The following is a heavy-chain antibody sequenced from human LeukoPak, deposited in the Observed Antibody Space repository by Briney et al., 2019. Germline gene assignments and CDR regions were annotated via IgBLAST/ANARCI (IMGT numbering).Heavy chain of an antibody. CDR3: ARGTSGVSAGYY. CDR2: IYSGGST. D-gene: IGHD2-8*01. V-gene: IGHV3-53*01. J-gene: IGHJ4*02. Sequence: PGGSLRLSCAASGFSFSTYWMHWVRQAPGKGLEWVSLIYSGGSTYYADSVKGRFTISRDNSNNTLYLQMNSLRVEDTAVYFCARGTSGVSAGYYWGQGTLVTVSS. CDR1: GFSFSTYW.